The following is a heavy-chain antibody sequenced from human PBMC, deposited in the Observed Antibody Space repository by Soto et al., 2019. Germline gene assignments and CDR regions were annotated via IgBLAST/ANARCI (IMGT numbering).Heavy chain of an antibody. D-gene: IGHD2-2*01. J-gene: IGHJ4*02. CDR3: ARDEVGVPAAMRYIY. V-gene: IGHV4-31*03. CDR2: IYYSGST. CDR1: GGSISSGGYY. Sequence: SETLSLTCTVSGGSISSGGYYWSWIRQHPGKGLEWIGYIYYSGSTYYNPSLKSRVTISVDTSKNQFSLKLSSVTAADTAVYYCARDEVGVPAAMRYIYWGQGTLVTVPS.